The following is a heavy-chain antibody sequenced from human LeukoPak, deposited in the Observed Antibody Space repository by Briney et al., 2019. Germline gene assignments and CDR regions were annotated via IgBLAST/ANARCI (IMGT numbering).Heavy chain of an antibody. D-gene: IGHD3-22*01. Sequence: GGSLRLSCAASGFTFSSYGMHWVRQAPGKGLEWVAFIRYDGSNKYYADSVKGRFTISRDNSKNTLYLQMNSLRAEDTAVYYCDAYYYDSSGYPAPVDYWGQGTLVTVSS. J-gene: IGHJ4*02. V-gene: IGHV3-30*02. CDR1: GFTFSSYG. CDR3: DAYYYDSSGYPAPVDY. CDR2: IRYDGSNK.